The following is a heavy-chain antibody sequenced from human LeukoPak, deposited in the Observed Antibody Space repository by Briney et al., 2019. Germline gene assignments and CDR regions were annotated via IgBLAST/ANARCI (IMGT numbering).Heavy chain of an antibody. CDR3: AKDSLYNWNDAAPLYDAFDI. Sequence: ASVKVSCKASGYTFTGYYMHWVRQAPGQGLEWMGWINPNSGGTNYAQKFQGRVTITADKSTSTAYMELSSLRSEDTAVYYCAKDSLYNWNDAAPLYDAFDIWGQGTMVTVSS. CDR2: INPNSGGT. CDR1: GYTFTGYY. J-gene: IGHJ3*02. D-gene: IGHD1-20*01. V-gene: IGHV1-2*02.